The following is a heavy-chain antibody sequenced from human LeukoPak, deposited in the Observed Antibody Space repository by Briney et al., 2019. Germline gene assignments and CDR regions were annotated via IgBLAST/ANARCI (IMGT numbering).Heavy chain of an antibody. CDR1: GGSISSDH. CDR2: IFYSGRT. J-gene: IGHJ3*02. CDR3: ARKTDFDI. V-gene: IGHV4-59*07. Sequence: PSDTLSLTCTVSGGSISSDHWNRIRQPPGKGLEWIGCIFYSGRTYYNPSLKSRVTISVDLSKGHFSLILTSVTAADTAVYYCARKTDFDIWGQGTLVTVSS.